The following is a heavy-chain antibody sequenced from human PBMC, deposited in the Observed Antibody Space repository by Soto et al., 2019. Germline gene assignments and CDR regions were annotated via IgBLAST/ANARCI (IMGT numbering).Heavy chain of an antibody. V-gene: IGHV1-69*13. CDR2: IIPIFGTA. Sequence: SVKVSCNASGCTFSSYAISLVRQAPGQGLEWMGGIIPIFGTANYAQKFQGRVTITADESTSTAYMELSSLRSEDTAVYYCARDRDDYSNYVFWFDPWGQGTLVTVSS. J-gene: IGHJ5*02. D-gene: IGHD4-4*01. CDR1: GCTFSSYA. CDR3: ARDRDDYSNYVFWFDP.